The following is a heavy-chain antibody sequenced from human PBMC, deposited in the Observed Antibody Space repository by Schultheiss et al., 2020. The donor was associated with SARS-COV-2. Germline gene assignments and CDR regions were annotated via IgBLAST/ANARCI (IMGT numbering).Heavy chain of an antibody. CDR3: AREVQMYSSLDY. J-gene: IGHJ4*02. D-gene: IGHD6-13*01. Sequence: GGSLRLSCVASGLTFSSYGMHWVRQAPGKGLEWVAAIRYDGLDQYYADSVKGRFTISRDNSKNTLYLQMNSLRAEDTAVYYCAREVQMYSSLDYWGQGTLVTVSS. CDR2: IRYDGLDQ. V-gene: IGHV3-30*02. CDR1: GLTFSSYG.